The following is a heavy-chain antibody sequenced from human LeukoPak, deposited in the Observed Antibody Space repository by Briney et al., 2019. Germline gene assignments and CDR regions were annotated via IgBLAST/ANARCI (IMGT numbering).Heavy chain of an antibody. D-gene: IGHD3-10*01. J-gene: IGHJ3*02. CDR3: AKPAAASYGSGSYRTAFDI. Sequence: GSLRLSCAASRFTFDSYAMSWVRQAPGKGLEWVSAISGSGDSTYYADSVKGRFTISRDNSKNTLYLQMNSLRAEDTAVYYCAKPAAASYGSGSYRTAFDIWGQGAMVTVSS. CDR2: ISGSGDST. V-gene: IGHV3-23*01. CDR1: RFTFDSYA.